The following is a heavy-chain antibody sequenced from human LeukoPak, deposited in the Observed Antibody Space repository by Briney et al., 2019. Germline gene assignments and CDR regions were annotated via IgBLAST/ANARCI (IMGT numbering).Heavy chain of an antibody. D-gene: IGHD3-3*01. Sequence: GGSLRLSCAASGFTFSSYGMHWVRQAPGKGLEWVAVISYDGSNKYYADSVKGRFTISRDKSKDTLFLQMSSLRAEDTAVYYCAKLGGSRYLEFLSLGDWYFDLWGRGTLVTVSS. CDR1: GFTFSSYG. CDR3: AKLGGSRYLEFLSLGDWYFDL. J-gene: IGHJ2*01. CDR2: ISYDGSNK. V-gene: IGHV3-30*18.